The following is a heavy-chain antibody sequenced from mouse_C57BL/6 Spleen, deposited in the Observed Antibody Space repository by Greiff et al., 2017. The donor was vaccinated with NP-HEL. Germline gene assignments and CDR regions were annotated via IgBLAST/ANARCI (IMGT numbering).Heavy chain of an antibody. CDR1: GYSITSGYY. D-gene: IGHD4-1*01. CDR2: ISYDGSN. J-gene: IGHJ3*01. CDR3: ARERKTGFAY. Sequence: EVKLMESGPGLVKPSQSLSLPCSVTGYSITSGYYWNWIRQFPGNKLEWMGYISYDGSNNYNPSLKNRISITRDTSKNQFFLKLNSVTTEDTATYYCARERKTGFAYWGQGTLVTVSA. V-gene: IGHV3-6*01.